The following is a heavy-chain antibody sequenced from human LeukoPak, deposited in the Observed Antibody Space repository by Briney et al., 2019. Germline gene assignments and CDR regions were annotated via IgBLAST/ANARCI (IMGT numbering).Heavy chain of an antibody. V-gene: IGHV1-8*01. CDR3: ARWSGYEKDYYYYYMDV. J-gene: IGHJ6*03. CDR2: MNPNSGNT. CDR1: GYTFTSYD. Sequence: ASVKVSCKASGYTFTSYDINWVRQATGQGLEWMGWMNPNSGNTGYAQKFQGRVTMTRNTSISTAYMELGSLRSEDTAVYYCARWSGYEKDYYYYYMDVWGKGTTVTVSS. D-gene: IGHD5-12*01.